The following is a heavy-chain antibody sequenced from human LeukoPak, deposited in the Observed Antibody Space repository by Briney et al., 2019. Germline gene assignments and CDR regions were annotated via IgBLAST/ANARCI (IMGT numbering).Heavy chain of an antibody. CDR3: ARAVTYFYGSVAYDWFDP. J-gene: IGHJ5*02. CDR1: GFTFSSSA. D-gene: IGHD3-10*01. V-gene: IGHV3-74*01. Sequence: GGSLRLSCAASGFTFSSSAMSWVRQAPGKGLVWVSRIKSDGSTIYADSVKGRFTISRDNARNTLYLQMNSLRVEDTAMYYCARAVTYFYGSVAYDWFDPWGQGTLVTVSS. CDR2: IKSDGST.